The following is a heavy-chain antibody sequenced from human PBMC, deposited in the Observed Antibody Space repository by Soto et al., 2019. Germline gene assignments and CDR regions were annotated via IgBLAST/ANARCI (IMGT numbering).Heavy chain of an antibody. CDR3: ASTKYDSSAYYYWYLGL. V-gene: IGHV1-69*06. CDR2: IIPIFGTA. J-gene: IGHJ2*01. Sequence: QVELVQSGAEVKKPGSSVKVSCQASEYTFRNFAISWVRQAPGQGLEWMGGIIPIFGTANYAQKFQGRVTITADTSANTVYLELSSLRSEDTAVCYCASTKYDSSAYYYWYLGLWGRGTLVTVSS. D-gene: IGHD3-22*01. CDR1: EYTFRNFA.